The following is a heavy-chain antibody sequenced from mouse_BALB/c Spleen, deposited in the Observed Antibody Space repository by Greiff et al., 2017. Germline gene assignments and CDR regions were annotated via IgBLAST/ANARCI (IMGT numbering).Heavy chain of an antibody. CDR2: IYPGDGDT. V-gene: IGHV1-80*01. CDR1: GYAFSSYW. Sequence: QVQLKQSGAELVRPGSSVKISCKASGYAFSSYWMNWVKQRPGQGLEWIGQIYPGDGDTNYNGKFKGKATLTADKSSSTAYMQLSSLTSEDSAVYFCARKVLASGAMDYWGQGTSVTVSS. J-gene: IGHJ4*01. D-gene: IGHD3-1*01. CDR3: ARKVLASGAMDY.